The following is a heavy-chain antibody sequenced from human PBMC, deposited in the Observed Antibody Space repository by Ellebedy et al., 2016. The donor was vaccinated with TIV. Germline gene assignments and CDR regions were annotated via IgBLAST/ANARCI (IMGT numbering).Heavy chain of an antibody. Sequence: SETLSLTCSVSGGSISTYYWSWIRQPPGKGLEWIGEINQSGRTNYNPSLDKGRVTISVDTSKNQFSLSLSSVTAADTAVYYCAEGRSGWYYFDYWGQGTPVTVSS. D-gene: IGHD6-19*01. CDR3: AEGRSGWYYFDY. V-gene: IGHV4-34*01. CDR1: GGSISTYY. CDR2: INQSGRT. J-gene: IGHJ4*02.